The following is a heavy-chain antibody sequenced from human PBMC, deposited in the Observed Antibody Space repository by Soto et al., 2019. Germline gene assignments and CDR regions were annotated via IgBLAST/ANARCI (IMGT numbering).Heavy chain of an antibody. J-gene: IGHJ5*02. CDR2: IIPIFGTA. CDR3: ASYTAAGMLWLEP. Sequence: ASVKVSCKASGCTFSSYAISWVRQAPGQGLEWMGGIIPIFGTANYAQKFQGRVTITADESTSTAYMELSSLRSEHTAVYYCASYTAAGMLWLEPWGQGTRVTV. D-gene: IGHD6-13*01. CDR1: GCTFSSYA. V-gene: IGHV1-69*13.